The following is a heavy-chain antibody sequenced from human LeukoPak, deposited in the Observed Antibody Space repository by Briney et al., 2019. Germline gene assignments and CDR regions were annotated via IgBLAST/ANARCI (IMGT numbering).Heavy chain of an antibody. CDR2: IKQDGSEK. CDR3: ARESKYRVFRISTADLYYYYMDV. V-gene: IGHV3-7*01. CDR1: GFTFSSYW. Sequence: GGSLRLSCAASGFTFSSYWMNWVRQAPGKGLEWVANIKQDGSEKYYVDSVKGRFTISRDNAKNSLYLQMNSLRAEDTAVYYCARESKYRVFRISTADLYYYYMDVWGKGTTVIVSS. J-gene: IGHJ6*03. D-gene: IGHD2/OR15-2a*01.